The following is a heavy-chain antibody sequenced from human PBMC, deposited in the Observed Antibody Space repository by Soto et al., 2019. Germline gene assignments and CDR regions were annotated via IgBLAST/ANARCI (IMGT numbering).Heavy chain of an antibody. CDR3: AKDRPDWYPIIVLPAAMDAFDI. CDR1: GFTFSSYA. Sequence: EVQLLESGGGLVQPGGSLRLSCAASGFTFSSYAMSWVRQAPGKGLEWVSAISGSGGSTYYEDSVKGRLTVSRDNSKNTLYLQMNSRKAEDTAVYYCAKDRPDWYPIIVLPAAMDAFDIWGQGTMVTVSS. CDR2: ISGSGGST. D-gene: IGHD2-2*01. V-gene: IGHV3-23*01. J-gene: IGHJ3*02.